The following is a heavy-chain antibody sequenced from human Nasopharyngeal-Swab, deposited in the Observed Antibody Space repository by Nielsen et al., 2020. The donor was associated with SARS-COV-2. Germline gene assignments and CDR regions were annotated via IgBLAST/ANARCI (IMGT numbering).Heavy chain of an antibody. CDR2: IYYSGST. Sequence: SETLSLTCTVSGGSISSYYWSWIRQPPGKGLEWIGYIYYSGSTNYNPSLKSRVTISVDTSKNQFSLKLSSVTAADTAVYYCARAGGYDYSYYYYYGMDAWGQGTTVTVSS. CDR1: GGSISSYY. D-gene: IGHD5-12*01. CDR3: ARAGGYDYSYYYYYGMDA. V-gene: IGHV4-59*13. J-gene: IGHJ6*02.